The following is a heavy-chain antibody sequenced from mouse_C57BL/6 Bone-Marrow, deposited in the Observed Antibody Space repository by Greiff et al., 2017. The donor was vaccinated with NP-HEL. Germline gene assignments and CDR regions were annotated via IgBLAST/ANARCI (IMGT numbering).Heavy chain of an antibody. Sequence: VQLQQSGAELVRPGASVTLSCKASGYTFTDYEMHWVKQTPVHGLEWIGAIDPETGGTAYNQKFKGKAILTADKSSSTAYMELRSLTSEDSAVYYCTKETAYYSNYGFAYWGQGTLVTVSA. J-gene: IGHJ3*01. V-gene: IGHV1-15*01. CDR1: GYTFTDYE. D-gene: IGHD2-5*01. CDR3: TKETAYYSNYGFAY. CDR2: IDPETGGT.